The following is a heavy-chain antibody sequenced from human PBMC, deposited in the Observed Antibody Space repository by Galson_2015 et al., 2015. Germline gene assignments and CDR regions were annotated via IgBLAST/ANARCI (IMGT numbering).Heavy chain of an antibody. CDR2: ISYDGSNK. D-gene: IGHD2-8*01. J-gene: IGHJ4*02. CDR3: ARDAEYCTNGVCYLFDY. Sequence: SLRLSCAASGFTFSSYAMHWVRQAPGKGLEWVAVISYDGSNKYYADSVKGRFTISRDNSKNTLYLQMNSLRAEDTAVYYCARDAEYCTNGVCYLFDYWGQGTLVTVSS. V-gene: IGHV3-30-3*01. CDR1: GFTFSSYA.